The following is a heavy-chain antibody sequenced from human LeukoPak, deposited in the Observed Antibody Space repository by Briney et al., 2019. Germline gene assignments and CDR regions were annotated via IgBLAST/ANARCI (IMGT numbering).Heavy chain of an antibody. J-gene: IGHJ4*02. D-gene: IGHD3-9*01. CDR2: IKSKTDGGTT. CDR3: TTEPLYDILTGLDY. Sequence: GGSLRLSCAASGFTFSDAWMNWVRQAPGKGLEWVGRIKSKTDGGTTDYAAPVKGRFTISRDDSKNTLYLQMNSLKTEDTAVYYCTTEPLYDILTGLDYWGQGTLVTVSS. CDR1: GFTFSDAW. V-gene: IGHV3-15*01.